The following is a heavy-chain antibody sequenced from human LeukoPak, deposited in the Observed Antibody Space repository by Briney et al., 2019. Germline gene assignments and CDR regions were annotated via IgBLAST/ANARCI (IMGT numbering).Heavy chain of an antibody. CDR1: GFTFSSYA. J-gene: IGHJ6*02. V-gene: IGHV3-23*01. D-gene: IGHD3-10*01. CDR2: ISGSGGST. CDR3: ARDRFGDSYGMDV. Sequence: PGGSLRLSCAASGFTFSSYAMSWVRQAPGKGLEWVSAISGSGGSTYYADSVKGRFTISRDNAKNSLYLQMNSLRAEDTAVYYYARDRFGDSYGMDVWGQGTTVTVSS.